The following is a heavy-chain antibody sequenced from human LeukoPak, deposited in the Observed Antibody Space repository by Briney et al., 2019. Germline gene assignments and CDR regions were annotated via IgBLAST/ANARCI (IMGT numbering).Heavy chain of an antibody. V-gene: IGHV4-30-4*08. CDR1: GGSISSGDYY. Sequence: SETLSLTCTVSGGSISSGDYYWSWIRQPPGKGLEWIGYIYYSGSTYYNPSLKSRVTISVDTSKNQFSLKLGSVTAADTAVYYCARGCVLGSTSCYTGWFDPWGQGTLVTVSS. CDR3: ARGCVLGSTSCYTGWFDP. J-gene: IGHJ5*02. D-gene: IGHD2-2*02. CDR2: IYYSGST.